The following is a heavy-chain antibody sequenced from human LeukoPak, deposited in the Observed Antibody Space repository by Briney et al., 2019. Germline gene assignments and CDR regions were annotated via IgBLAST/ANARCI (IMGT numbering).Heavy chain of an antibody. CDR3: ASSIMTAAGPYYYYGMDV. D-gene: IGHD6-13*01. J-gene: IGHJ6*02. Sequence: SVKVSCKASGGTFISYAISWVRQAPGQGLEWMGGIIPIFGTANYAQKFQGRVTITADESTSTAYMELSSLRSEDTAVYYCASSIMTAAGPYYYYGMDVWGQGTTVTVSS. V-gene: IGHV1-69*13. CDR2: IIPIFGTA. CDR1: GGTFISYA.